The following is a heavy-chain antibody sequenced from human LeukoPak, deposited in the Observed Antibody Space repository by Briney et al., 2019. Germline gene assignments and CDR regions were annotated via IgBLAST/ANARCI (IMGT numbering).Heavy chain of an antibody. CDR1: GFTFSSYA. V-gene: IGHV3-23*01. CDR3: AKSHDSSGYYVPSNFQH. CDR2: ISGSGGST. Sequence: PGGSLRLSCAASGFTFSSYAMNWVRQAPGKGLEWVSAISGSGGSTYYADSVKGRFTISRDNSKNTLYLQMNSLRAEDTALYYCAKSHDSSGYYVPSNFQHWGRGTLVTVSS. J-gene: IGHJ1*01. D-gene: IGHD3-22*01.